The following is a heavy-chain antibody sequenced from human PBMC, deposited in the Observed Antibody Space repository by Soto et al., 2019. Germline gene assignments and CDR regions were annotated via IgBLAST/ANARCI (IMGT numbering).Heavy chain of an antibody. V-gene: IGHV1-18*01. CDR3: ARSPPDYDFWSGYSYYYYYYMDV. D-gene: IGHD3-3*01. J-gene: IGHJ6*03. CDR2: ISAYNGNT. CDR1: GYTFTSYG. Sequence: EASVKVSCKASGYTFTSYGISWVRQAPGQGLEWMGWISAYNGNTNYAQKLQGRVTMTTDTSTSTAYMELRSLRSDDTAVYYCARSPPDYDFWSGYSYYYYYYMDVWGKGTTVTVSS.